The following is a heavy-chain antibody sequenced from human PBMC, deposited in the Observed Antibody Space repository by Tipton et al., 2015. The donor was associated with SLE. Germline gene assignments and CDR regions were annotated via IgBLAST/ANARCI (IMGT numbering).Heavy chain of an antibody. CDR3: ARGAPYCGGDCYNY. Sequence: GSLRLSCAASGFTFSSYSMNWVRQAPGKGLEWVSAISGSGGSTYYADSVKGRFTISRDNAKNSLYLQMNSLRAEDTAVYYCARGAPYCGGDCYNYWGQGTLVTVSS. D-gene: IGHD2-21*01. V-gene: IGHV3-48*04. CDR1: GFTFSSYS. CDR2: ISGSGGST. J-gene: IGHJ4*02.